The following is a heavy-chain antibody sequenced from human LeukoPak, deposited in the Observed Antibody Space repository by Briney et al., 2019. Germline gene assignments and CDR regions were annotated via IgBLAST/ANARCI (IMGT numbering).Heavy chain of an antibody. CDR1: GFPFSTYS. CDR2: ISSISSII. Sequence: PGGSLRLSCAASGFPFSTYSMSWVRQAPGKGLKWVSYISSISSIIYYADSVKGRFTISRDNARSSLYLQMDSLRAEDTAVYYCARSRPGTEAGQPNFDYWGQGTLVTVSS. V-gene: IGHV3-48*01. D-gene: IGHD6-13*01. J-gene: IGHJ4*02. CDR3: ARSRPGTEAGQPNFDY.